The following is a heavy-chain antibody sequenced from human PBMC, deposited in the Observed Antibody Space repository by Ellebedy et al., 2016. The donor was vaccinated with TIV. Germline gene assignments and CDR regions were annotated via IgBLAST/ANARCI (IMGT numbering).Heavy chain of an antibody. CDR1: GYTFINYW. CDR2: IYPGDSSV. V-gene: IGHV5-51*01. D-gene: IGHD3-9*01. Sequence: GESLKISXKGSGYTFINYWVGWVRQTPGKGLEWMGIIYPGDSSVRYNPSFQGHVTISADKSISTAFLQWSSLTASDTAMYYCARPSHYDILTGLYSWVMYSFDYWGQGTPVTVSS. J-gene: IGHJ4*02. CDR3: ARPSHYDILTGLYSWVMYSFDY.